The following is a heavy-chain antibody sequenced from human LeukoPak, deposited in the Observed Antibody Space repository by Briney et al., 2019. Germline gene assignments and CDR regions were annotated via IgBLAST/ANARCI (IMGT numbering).Heavy chain of an antibody. J-gene: IGHJ6*03. CDR3: ATIPYYDFWSGYYYYYYMDV. Sequence: PGGSLRLSCAASGFTFSSYSMNWVRQAPGKGLEWVSSISSSSSYIYYADSVKGRFTISRDNSKNTLYLQMNSLRAEDTAVYYCATIPYYDFWSGYYYYYYMDVWGKGTTVTVSS. CDR1: GFTFSSYS. D-gene: IGHD3-3*01. CDR2: ISSSSSYI. V-gene: IGHV3-21*04.